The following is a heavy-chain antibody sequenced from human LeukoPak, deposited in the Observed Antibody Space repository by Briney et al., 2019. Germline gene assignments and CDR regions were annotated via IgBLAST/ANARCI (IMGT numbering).Heavy chain of an antibody. V-gene: IGHV3-9*01. Sequence: GGSLRLSCAASGFTFDDYAMHWVRQAPGKGLEWVSGISWNSGSIGYADSVKGRFTISRDNAKNSLYLQMNSLRAEDTALYYCAKGHGDYADWFDPWGQGTLVTVSS. CDR1: GFTFDDYA. CDR2: ISWNSGSI. D-gene: IGHD4-17*01. J-gene: IGHJ5*02. CDR3: AKGHGDYADWFDP.